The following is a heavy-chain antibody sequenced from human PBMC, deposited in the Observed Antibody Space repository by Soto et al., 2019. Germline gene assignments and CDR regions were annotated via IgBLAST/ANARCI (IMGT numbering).Heavy chain of an antibody. V-gene: IGHV1-69*01. CDR1: GGTFSSYA. CDR2: IIPIFGTA. CDR3: AGSRDYGGNSGFYYYGMDV. J-gene: IGHJ6*02. D-gene: IGHD4-17*01. Sequence: QVPLVQSGAEVKKPGSSVKVSCKASGGTFSSYAISWVRQAPGQGLEWMGGIIPIFGTANYAQKFQGRVTITADESTSTAYMELSSLRSEDTAVYYCAGSRDYGGNSGFYYYGMDVWGQGTTVTVSS.